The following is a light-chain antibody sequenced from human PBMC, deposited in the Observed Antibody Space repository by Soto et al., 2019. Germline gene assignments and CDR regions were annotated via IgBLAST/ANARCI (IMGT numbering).Light chain of an antibody. V-gene: IGLV2-14*01. J-gene: IGLJ1*01. CDR1: SSDVGGYNY. Sequence: QSALTQPASVSGSPGQSITISCTGTSSDVGGYNYVSWYQQNPGKAPKLMIYDVNNRPSGVSYRFSGSKSGNTASLTISGLQAGDEADYYCSSYPSSSTRVFGTGTKVTVL. CDR3: SSYPSSSTRV. CDR2: DVN.